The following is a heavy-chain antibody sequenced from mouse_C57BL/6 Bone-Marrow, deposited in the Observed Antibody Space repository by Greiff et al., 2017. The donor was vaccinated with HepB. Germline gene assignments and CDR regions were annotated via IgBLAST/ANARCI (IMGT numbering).Heavy chain of an antibody. Sequence: QVQLQQSGPELVKPGASVKISCKASGYAFSSSWINWVKQRPGKGLEWIGRIYPGDGDTNYNGKFKGKATLTADKSSSTAYMQLSSLTSEDSAVYFCARGGFDGSSYVGYWGQGTTLTVSS. CDR2: IYPGDGDT. CDR3: ARGGFDGSSYVGY. D-gene: IGHD1-1*01. CDR1: GYAFSSSW. J-gene: IGHJ2*01. V-gene: IGHV1-82*01.